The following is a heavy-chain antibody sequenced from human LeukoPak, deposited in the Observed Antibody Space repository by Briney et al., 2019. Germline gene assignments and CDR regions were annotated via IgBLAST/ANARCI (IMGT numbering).Heavy chain of an antibody. CDR1: GFTFSSYA. J-gene: IGHJ4*02. Sequence: PGGSLRLSCAASGFTFSSYAMTWVRQAPGKGLEWVSSISGSGGSTYYADSVKGRFTISRDNSKNTLYLQMNSLRAEDSALYYCASSVDWALRYYFDYWGQGTLVTVSS. D-gene: IGHD3/OR15-3a*01. CDR2: ISGSGGST. CDR3: ASSVDWALRYYFDY. V-gene: IGHV3-23*01.